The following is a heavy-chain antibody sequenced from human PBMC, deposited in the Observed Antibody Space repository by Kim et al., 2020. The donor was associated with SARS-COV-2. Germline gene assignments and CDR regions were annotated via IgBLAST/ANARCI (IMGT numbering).Heavy chain of an antibody. D-gene: IGHD3-9*01. V-gene: IGHV3-15*01. Sequence: YAAPVKGRFTISRDESKNTLYLQMNSLKTEDTAVYYCTTGPFYDILTGYYWGQGTLVTVSS. CDR3: TTGPFYDILTGYY. J-gene: IGHJ4*02.